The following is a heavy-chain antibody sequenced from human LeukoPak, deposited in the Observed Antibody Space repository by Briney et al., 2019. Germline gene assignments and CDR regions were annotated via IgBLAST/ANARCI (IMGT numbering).Heavy chain of an antibody. CDR3: VRVKGSYFDY. V-gene: IGHV3-48*01. CDR1: GFPLSSYS. J-gene: IGHJ4*02. D-gene: IGHD2-15*01. CDR2: ISASGSAI. Sequence: PGGSLRLSCTASGFPLSSYSMNWIRQAPGKGLEWISYISASGSAIYYVDSVKGRVTASRDNARNSLFLQMDSPRAEDTAVYYCVRVKGSYFDYWAPGTLVTVSS.